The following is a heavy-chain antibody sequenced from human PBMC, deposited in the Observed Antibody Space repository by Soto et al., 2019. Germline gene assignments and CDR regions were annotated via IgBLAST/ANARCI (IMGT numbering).Heavy chain of an antibody. CDR2: TSNDGRRK. V-gene: IGHV3-30*04. Sequence: QLQLVESGGGVVQPGRSLRLSCAASKFTFTTYAIHWVRQAPGKGLEWVAVTSNDGRRKYNADSVKGRFTISRDTSENTLYLQINSLRSDDTSVYYCARDRCFGSTRRCYSFDFWGQGTLVTVSS. CDR1: KFTFTTYA. J-gene: IGHJ4*02. D-gene: IGHD3-3*01. CDR3: ARDRCFGSTRRCYSFDF.